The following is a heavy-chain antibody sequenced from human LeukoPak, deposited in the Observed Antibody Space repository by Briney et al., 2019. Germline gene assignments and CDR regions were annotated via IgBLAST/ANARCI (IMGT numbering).Heavy chain of an antibody. CDR2: IIPIFGTA. CDR1: GGTFSSYA. CDR3: ARAPPNYYDTYGAFDI. V-gene: IGHV1-69*13. J-gene: IGHJ3*02. Sequence: ASVKVSCKASGGTFSSYAISWVRQAPGQGLEWMGGIIPIFGTAIYAQKFQGRVTITADESTSTAYMELSSLRSEDTAVYYCARAPPNYYDTYGAFDIWGQGTMVTVSS. D-gene: IGHD3-22*01.